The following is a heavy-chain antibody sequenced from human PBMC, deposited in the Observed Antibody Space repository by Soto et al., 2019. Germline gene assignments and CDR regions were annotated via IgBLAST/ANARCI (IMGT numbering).Heavy chain of an antibody. CDR3: ARELENCSGGSCYSLSSYGMDV. CDR1: GYTFTSYA. CDR2: INAGNGNT. D-gene: IGHD2-15*01. Sequence: ASVKVSCKASGYTFTSYALHWVRQAPGQRLEWMGWINAGNGNTKYSQKFQGRVTITRDTSASTAYMELSSLRSEDTAVYYCARELENCSGGSCYSLSSYGMDVWGQGTTVTVSS. J-gene: IGHJ6*02. V-gene: IGHV1-3*01.